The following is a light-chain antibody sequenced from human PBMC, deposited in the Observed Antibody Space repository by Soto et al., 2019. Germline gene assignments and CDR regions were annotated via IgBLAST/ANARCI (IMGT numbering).Light chain of an antibody. CDR2: DAS. CDR3: QQYYRWPIT. J-gene: IGKJ5*01. V-gene: IGKV3-15*01. CDR1: QSVSSK. Sequence: EIVMTQSPAILSVSPGERATLSCRASQSVSSKLAWYQHKPGQAPRLLVYDASTWATGIPARFSGSGSGTEFTLTISSLQSEDFAVYYCQQYYRWPITFGQGTRLEIK.